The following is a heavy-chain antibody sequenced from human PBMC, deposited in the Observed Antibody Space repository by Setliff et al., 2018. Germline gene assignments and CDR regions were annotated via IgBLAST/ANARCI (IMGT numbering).Heavy chain of an antibody. D-gene: IGHD3-22*01. Sequence: SETLSLTCSVSGDSINPYYWSWIRQPAGKGLEWFGHIYKSGSTNYNPSLKSRVTMSLDTSKNQFSLNLYSVTAADTAVYYCARAFDSSGYYGESHTHYFDNWGQGTLVTVSS. CDR2: IYKSGST. J-gene: IGHJ4*02. V-gene: IGHV4-4*07. CDR3: ARAFDSSGYYGESHTHYFDN. CDR1: GDSINPYY.